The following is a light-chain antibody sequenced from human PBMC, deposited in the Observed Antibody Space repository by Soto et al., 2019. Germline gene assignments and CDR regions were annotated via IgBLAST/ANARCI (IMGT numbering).Light chain of an antibody. CDR3: QQYNNYPRT. Sequence: DIHITQSTSALSASIGDRVTITCRASESIRTWLSWYQHKPGKAPKFLIYDASSLESGVPSRFSGSGSGTEFTLTISNLQPDDFATYFCQQYNNYPRTFGQGTKVDIK. CDR1: ESIRTW. J-gene: IGKJ1*01. V-gene: IGKV1-5*01. CDR2: DAS.